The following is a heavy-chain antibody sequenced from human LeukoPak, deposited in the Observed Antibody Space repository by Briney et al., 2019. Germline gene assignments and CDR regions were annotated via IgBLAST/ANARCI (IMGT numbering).Heavy chain of an antibody. V-gene: IGHV5-10-1*01. D-gene: IGHD3-10*01. Sequence: GESLKISCKGSGYSFTSYWISWVRQMPGKGLEWMGRIDPSDSYTNYSPSYQGHVTISADKSISTAYLQWSSLKASDTAMYYCASYGSGSYNGMDVWGKGTTVTVSS. J-gene: IGHJ6*04. CDR3: ASYGSGSYNGMDV. CDR2: IDPSDSYT. CDR1: GYSFTSYW.